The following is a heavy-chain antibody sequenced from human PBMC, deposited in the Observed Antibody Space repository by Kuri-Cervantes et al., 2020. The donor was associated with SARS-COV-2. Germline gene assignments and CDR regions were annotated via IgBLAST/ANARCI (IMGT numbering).Heavy chain of an antibody. Sequence: GESLKISCAASGFTFSSYWMHWVRQAPGKGLEWVAFLRYDGGEKHYADSVKGRFTISRDNAKNSLYLQMNSLRAEDTAVYYCARHEPSIAARPGLFDYWGQGTLVTVSS. V-gene: IGHV3-33*08. CDR2: LRYDGGEK. D-gene: IGHD6-6*01. CDR1: GFTFSSYW. CDR3: ARHEPSIAARPGLFDY. J-gene: IGHJ4*02.